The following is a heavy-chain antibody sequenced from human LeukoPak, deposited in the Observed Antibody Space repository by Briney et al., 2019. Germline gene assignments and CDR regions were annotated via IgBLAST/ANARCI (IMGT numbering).Heavy chain of an antibody. Sequence: LDTLSVNCTGSGGSIRSYYCRWKPHSTGIGPEGIGRIYSSGSTNYNPSLKSRVTMSVDTSKNQFSLNLSSVTAADTAVYYCARDASSPTHNFDYWGQGTLVTVSS. V-gene: IGHV4-4*07. J-gene: IGHJ4*02. CDR3: ARDASSPTHNFDY. CDR2: IYSSGST. D-gene: IGHD6-13*01. CDR1: GGSIRSYY.